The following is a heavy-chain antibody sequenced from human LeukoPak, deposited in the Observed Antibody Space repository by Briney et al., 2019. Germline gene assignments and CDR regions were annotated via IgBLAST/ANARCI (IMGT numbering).Heavy chain of an antibody. CDR3: AREVYSSGWYVDYFDY. D-gene: IGHD6-19*01. CDR2: IYTSGST. CDR1: GGSISSYY. J-gene: IGHJ4*02. V-gene: IGHV4-4*07. Sequence: SETLSLTCTVSGGSISSYYWIWIRRPAGKGLEWIGRIYTSGSTNYNPSLKSRVTMSVDTSKNQLSLKLSSVTAAYTAVYYCAREVYSSGWYVDYFDYWGQGTLVSVSS.